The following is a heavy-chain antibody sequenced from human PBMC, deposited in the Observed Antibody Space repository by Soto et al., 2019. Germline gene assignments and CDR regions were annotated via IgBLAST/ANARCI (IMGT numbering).Heavy chain of an antibody. CDR2: IIHILGIA. CDR1: GGTFSSYT. CDR3: ARELDDAFDI. J-gene: IGHJ3*02. Sequence: QVQLVQSGAEVKKPGSSVKVSCKASGGTFSSYTISWVRQAPGQGLEWMGRIIHILGIANYAQKFQGRVTITADKPTRTAYMELSSLRSEDTAVYYCARELDDAFDIWGQGTMVTVSS. V-gene: IGHV1-69*08.